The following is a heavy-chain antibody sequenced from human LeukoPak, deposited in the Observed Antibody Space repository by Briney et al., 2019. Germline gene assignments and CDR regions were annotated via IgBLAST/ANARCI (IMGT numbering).Heavy chain of an antibody. CDR3: AGDYDILPGYYNFDY. CDR2: INAGNGNT. Sequence: APVTVSCKASGYTFTSYAMHWVRQAPGQRLEWMGWINAGNGNTKYSQKFQGRVTITRDTSASTAYMELSSLRSEDTAVYYCAGDYDILPGYYNFDYWGQGTLVTVSS. CDR1: GYTFTSYA. J-gene: IGHJ4*02. D-gene: IGHD3-9*01. V-gene: IGHV1-3*01.